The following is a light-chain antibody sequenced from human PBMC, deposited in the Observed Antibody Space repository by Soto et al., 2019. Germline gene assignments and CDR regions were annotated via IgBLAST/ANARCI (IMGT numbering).Light chain of an antibody. J-gene: IGKJ4*01. CDR2: GAS. CDR3: QQYHKWPPFT. Sequence: EIVLTQSPGTLSLSPGERVTLSCRASESVSSNFLAWYQQKPGQAPRLLIYGASSRAAGIPDRFSGSGSGTDFTLTINRVEPEDFALYYCQQYHKWPPFTFGGGTVVDIK. CDR1: ESVSSNF. V-gene: IGKV3-20*01.